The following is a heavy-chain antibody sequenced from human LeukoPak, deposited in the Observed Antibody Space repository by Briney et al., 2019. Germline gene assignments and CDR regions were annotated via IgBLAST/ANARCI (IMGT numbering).Heavy chain of an antibody. CDR3: TKQDPRGYNYGLEC. CDR1: GFTFSNNA. J-gene: IGHJ4*02. D-gene: IGHD5-18*01. Sequence: TGGSLRLSCVASGFTFSNNAMTWVRQAPGKGLEWVSAISGAGISTYYADSVKGRFTISRDNSKNTLYLQMNILSAEDTAIYYCTKQDPRGYNYGLECWGLGILVSVSS. V-gene: IGHV3-23*01. CDR2: ISGAGIST.